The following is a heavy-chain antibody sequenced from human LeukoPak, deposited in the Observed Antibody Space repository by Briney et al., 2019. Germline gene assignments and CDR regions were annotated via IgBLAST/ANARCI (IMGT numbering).Heavy chain of an antibody. J-gene: IGHJ5*02. CDR3: TRDRLGWFEA. D-gene: IGHD7-27*01. CDR1: GFTLSSYW. V-gene: IGHV3-74*01. Sequence: GGSLRLSCAASGFTLSSYWMHWVRQVPGKGLVWVSHINTDGTVTHYADSVKGRFTISRDNAKNTLYLQMNDLGAEDTAMYYCTRDRLGWFEAWGQGTQVTVSS. CDR2: INTDGTVT.